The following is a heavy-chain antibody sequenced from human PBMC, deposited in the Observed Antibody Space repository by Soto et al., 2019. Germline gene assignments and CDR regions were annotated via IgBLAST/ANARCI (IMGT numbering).Heavy chain of an antibody. CDR1: SVSEAW. D-gene: IGHD6-19*01. J-gene: IGHJ4*02. CDR2: IKSKAAGGTT. Sequence: SVSEAWMIWVRQAPGKGLEWVGRIKSKAAGGTTDYVAPVKGRFTISRDDSTNTLFLQMNSLKTEDTAVYYCTTDSPVAGGGPLWGQGTLVTVSS. V-gene: IGHV3-15*07. CDR3: TTDSPVAGGGPL.